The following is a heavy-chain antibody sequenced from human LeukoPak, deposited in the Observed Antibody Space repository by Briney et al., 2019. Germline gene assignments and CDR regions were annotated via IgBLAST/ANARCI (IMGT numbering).Heavy chain of an antibody. CDR2: IIPIFGTA. V-gene: IGHV1-69*13. D-gene: IGHD3-10*01. CDR1: GGTFSSYA. CDR3: ARVVFGELSPYFDY. Sequence: GASVKVSCKASGGTFSSYAISWVRQAPGQGLEWIGGIIPIFGTANYAQKFQGRVTITADESTSTAYMELSSLRSEDTAVYYCARVVFGELSPYFDYWGQGTLVTVTS. J-gene: IGHJ4*02.